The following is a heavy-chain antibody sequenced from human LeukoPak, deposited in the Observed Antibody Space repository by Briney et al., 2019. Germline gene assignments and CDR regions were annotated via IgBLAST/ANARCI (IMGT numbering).Heavy chain of an antibody. CDR1: GYFISSGYY. J-gene: IGHJ3*02. V-gene: IGHV4-38-2*02. Sequence: PSETLSLTCTVSGYFISSGYYWGWIRQPPGKGLQWIGSIHHSGSTYYNPSLKSRVTISVDTSKNQFSLKLSSVTAADTAVYYCAGEDYFDSSGYASWRFDIWGQGTMVTVSS. D-gene: IGHD3-22*01. CDR2: IHHSGST. CDR3: AGEDYFDSSGYASWRFDI.